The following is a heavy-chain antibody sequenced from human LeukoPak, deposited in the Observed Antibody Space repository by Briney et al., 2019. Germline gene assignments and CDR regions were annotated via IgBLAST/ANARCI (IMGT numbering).Heavy chain of an antibody. D-gene: IGHD1-14*01. CDR1: GDSISSSLW. Sequence: SETLSLTCNVSGDSISSSLWWSWVRQPPGKGLEWIGEMYHSGSTNYNPSLKSRVTISLDKSKSQISLKMTSVTPADTAVYYCAAEGGNRGRRGDFQHWGQGTLVRVSS. CDR3: AAEGGNRGRRGDFQH. V-gene: IGHV4-4*02. J-gene: IGHJ1*01. CDR2: MYHSGST.